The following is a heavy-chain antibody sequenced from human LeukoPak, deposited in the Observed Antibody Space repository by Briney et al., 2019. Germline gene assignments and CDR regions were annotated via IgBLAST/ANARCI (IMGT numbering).Heavy chain of an antibody. J-gene: IGHJ4*02. D-gene: IGHD3-10*02. V-gene: IGHV3-23*01. CDR1: GSTINTYG. CDR3: ARDLCWGCFDD. CDR2: ITSSGGST. Sequence: GGSLRLSCAASGSTINTYGMTWVRQAPGKGLEWVSAITSSGGSTYYGDSVKGRFTISRDNSRNTLYLQMNSLRVDDTAVYYCARDLCWGCFDDWGQGNLVTVSS.